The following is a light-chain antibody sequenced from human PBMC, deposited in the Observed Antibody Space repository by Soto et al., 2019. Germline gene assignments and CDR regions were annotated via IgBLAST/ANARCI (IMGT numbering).Light chain of an antibody. CDR2: EVS. CDR3: ISYAGSNNLGV. V-gene: IGLV2-8*01. CDR1: SSDVGSYNL. J-gene: IGLJ2*01. Sequence: QSVLTQPASVSGSPGQSITISCTGTSSDVGSYNLVSWYQQHPGKAPKLMIYEVSERPSGVPDRFSGSKPGNTASLTVSGLQAEDEADYYCISYAGSNNLGVFGGGTQLTVL.